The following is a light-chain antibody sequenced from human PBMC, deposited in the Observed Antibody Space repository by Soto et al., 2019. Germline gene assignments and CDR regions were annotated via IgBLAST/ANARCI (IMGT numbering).Light chain of an antibody. J-gene: IGKJ1*01. CDR3: QQYYSYPLT. V-gene: IGKV1-8*01. CDR2: AAS. CDR1: QGISSY. Sequence: AIRMTQSPSSLSASTGDRVTITCRASQGISSYLAWYQQKPGKAPKLLIYAASTLQSGVPSRFSGSGSGTDFTLTISCLQYEEFATYYCQQYYSYPLTFGQGTKVDIK.